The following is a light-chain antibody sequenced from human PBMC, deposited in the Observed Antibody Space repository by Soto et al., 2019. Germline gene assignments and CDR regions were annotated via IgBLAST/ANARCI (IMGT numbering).Light chain of an antibody. J-gene: IGKJ5*01. CDR1: QSVSNNY. CDR3: MQVLQSPIT. CDR2: GAS. V-gene: IGKV3-20*01. Sequence: EIVLTQSPGTLSLSPGERATLSCRASQSVSNNYLAWYQQKPGQAPRLLIYGASNRATGIPDRFSGSGSGTDFTLKISRVEAEDVGVYYCMQVLQSPITFGQGTRLEI.